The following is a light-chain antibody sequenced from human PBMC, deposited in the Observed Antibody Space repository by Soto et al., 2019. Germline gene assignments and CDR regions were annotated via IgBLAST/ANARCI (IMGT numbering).Light chain of an antibody. CDR3: QQYGSSPIYT. V-gene: IGKV3-20*01. CDR2: GAS. CDR1: QSVSSSY. J-gene: IGKJ2*01. Sequence: EIVLTQSPGTLSLSPGERATLSCRASQSVSSSYLAWYQQKPGQAPRLLIYGASGRATGIPDRFSGSGSGTDLTLTISRLEPEDFAVYYCQQYGSSPIYTFGQGTKLEIK.